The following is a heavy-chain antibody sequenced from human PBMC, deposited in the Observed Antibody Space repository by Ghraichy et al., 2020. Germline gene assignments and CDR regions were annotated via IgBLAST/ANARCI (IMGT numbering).Heavy chain of an antibody. J-gene: IGHJ5*02. D-gene: IGHD2-2*01. CDR1: GGSISSFY. Sequence: ESLNISCTVSGGSISSFYWSWIRQPPGKGLEWIGYIYYSGSTNYNPSLKSRVTISVDTSKNQFSLKLSSVTAADTAVYYCARGMGKSTSCLKTWGQGTLVTVSS. CDR3: ARGMGKSTSCLKT. V-gene: IGHV4-59*01. CDR2: IYYSGST.